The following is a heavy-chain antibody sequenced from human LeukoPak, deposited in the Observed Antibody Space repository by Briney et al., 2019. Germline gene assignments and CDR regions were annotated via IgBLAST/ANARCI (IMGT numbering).Heavy chain of an antibody. CDR2: IVGSGGIT. V-gene: IGHV3-23*01. Sequence: PGGSLRLSCAASGFTFSTYAMGWVRQAPGKGLEWVSAIVGSGGITYYADSVKGRFTISGDNSRNTVYLQMNSLRAEDTAVYFCAKGSTTSGYYFDSWGQGTLVTVSS. J-gene: IGHJ4*02. D-gene: IGHD2/OR15-2a*01. CDR3: AKGSTTSGYYFDS. CDR1: GFTFSTYA.